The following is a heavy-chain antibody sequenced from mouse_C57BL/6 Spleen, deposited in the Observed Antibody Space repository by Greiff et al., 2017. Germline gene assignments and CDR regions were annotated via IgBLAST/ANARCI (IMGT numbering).Heavy chain of an antibody. CDR3: ARGYDFYAMDD. D-gene: IGHD1-1*02. CDR2: IYPGDGDP. V-gene: IGHV1-80*01. CDR1: GYAFSSYW. J-gene: IGHJ4*01. Sequence: QVQLQQSGAELVKPGASVKISCKASGYAFSSYWMNWVKQRPGKGLEWIGQIYPGDGDPNYNGKFKGKATLTADKSSSTAYMQLSSLTSEDSAVYFCARGYDFYAMDDWGQGTSVTVSS.